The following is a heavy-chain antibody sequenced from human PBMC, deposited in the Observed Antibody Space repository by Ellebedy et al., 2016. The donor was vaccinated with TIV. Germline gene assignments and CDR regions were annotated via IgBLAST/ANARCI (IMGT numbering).Heavy chain of an antibody. CDR3: ARDGGTLGRDWYFDL. V-gene: IGHV3-74*01. J-gene: IGHJ2*01. CDR2: IEIAGSRT. CDR1: GFTFSNYR. D-gene: IGHD4-23*01. Sequence: GESLKISCAASGFTFSNYRMHWVRQAPGKGLVWVSRIEIAGSRTGYADSVEGRFTISRDNAKNTLYLQMNSLGAEDTAVYYCARDGGTLGRDWYFDLWGRGTLVTVSS.